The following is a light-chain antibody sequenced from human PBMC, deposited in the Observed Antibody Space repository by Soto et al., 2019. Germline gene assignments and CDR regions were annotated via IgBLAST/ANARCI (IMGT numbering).Light chain of an antibody. CDR1: QSVGSF. CDR3: QQYGSSST. J-gene: IGKJ5*01. CDR2: GAS. Sequence: EISLKQKQCTLSLSPWDRSTLSCRASQSVGSFLAWYQQKPGQAPRLLIYGASSRPTGIPDRFSGSGSGTDFTLTISRLEPEDFAVYYCQQYGSSSTFGQGTRLEIK. V-gene: IGKV3-20*01.